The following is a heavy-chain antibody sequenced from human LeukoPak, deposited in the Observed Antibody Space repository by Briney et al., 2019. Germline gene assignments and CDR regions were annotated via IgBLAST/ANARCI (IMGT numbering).Heavy chain of an antibody. CDR2: IYYSGST. V-gene: IGHV4-39*02. CDR3: ARGYCTGGSCYSGTAWFDP. CDR1: GGSISSSSYY. J-gene: IGHJ5*02. Sequence: PSESLSLTCTVSGGSISSSSYYWGWLRQPPGKGLDWFGSIYYSGSTYYNPSLKSRVTISVDTSKNHYSLKLNSVNAADTAVYYCARGYCTGGSCYSGTAWFDPWGQGTLVTVSS. D-gene: IGHD2-15*01.